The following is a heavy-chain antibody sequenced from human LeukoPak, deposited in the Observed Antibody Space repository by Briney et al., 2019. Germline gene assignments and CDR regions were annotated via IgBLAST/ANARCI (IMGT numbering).Heavy chain of an antibody. D-gene: IGHD6-19*01. CDR3: ARIAVAVNWFDP. CDR2: IYYSGST. J-gene: IGHJ5*02. V-gene: IGHV4-39*07. CDR1: GGSISSSSYY. Sequence: SETLSLTCTVSGGSISSSSYYWGWIRQPPGKGLEWIGSIYYSGSTYYNPSLKSRVTISVDTSKNQFSLKLSSVTAADTAVYYCARIAVAVNWFDPWGQGTLVTVSS.